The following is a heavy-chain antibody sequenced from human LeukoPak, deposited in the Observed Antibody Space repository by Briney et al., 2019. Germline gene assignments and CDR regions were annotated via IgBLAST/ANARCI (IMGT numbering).Heavy chain of an antibody. CDR3: ASDAPQITMVRGVIDC. V-gene: IGHV3-21*01. Sequence: PGGSLRLSCAASGFTFSSYSMNWVRQGPGKGLVGGSSISSSSSYIYYADSVKGRFNISRDNVNNSLYLQMNSLRADDTAVYYCASDAPQITMVRGVIDCWGQGTLVTVPS. CDR1: GFTFSSYS. CDR2: ISSSSSYI. D-gene: IGHD3-10*01. J-gene: IGHJ4*02.